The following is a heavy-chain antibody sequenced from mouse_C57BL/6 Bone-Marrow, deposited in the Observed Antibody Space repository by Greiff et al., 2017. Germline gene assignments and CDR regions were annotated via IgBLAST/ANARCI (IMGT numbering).Heavy chain of an antibody. CDR2: INPSTGGT. CDR3: ARCYDYDVGWYFDV. D-gene: IGHD2-4*01. Sequence: EVKLMESGPELVKPGASVKISCKASGYSFTGYYMNWVKQSPEKSLEWIGEINPSTGGTTYNQKFKAKATLTVDKSSSTAYMQLKSLTSEDSAVYDCARCYDYDVGWYFDVWGTGTTVTVSS. V-gene: IGHV1-42*01. CDR1: GYSFTGYY. J-gene: IGHJ1*03.